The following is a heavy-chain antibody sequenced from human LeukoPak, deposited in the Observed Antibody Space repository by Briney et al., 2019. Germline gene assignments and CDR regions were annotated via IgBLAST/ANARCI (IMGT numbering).Heavy chain of an antibody. V-gene: IGHV3-30*01. D-gene: IGHD3-3*01. CDR1: RFTFSSYA. Sequence: GRSLRLSCAASRFTFSSYAMHWVRQAPGKGLEWVAVISYDGSNKYYADSVKGRFTISRDNSKNTLYLQMNSLRAEDTAVYYCAREKRESGYYSWLHFPFDPWGQGTLVTVSS. J-gene: IGHJ5*02. CDR2: ISYDGSNK. CDR3: AREKRESGYYSWLHFPFDP.